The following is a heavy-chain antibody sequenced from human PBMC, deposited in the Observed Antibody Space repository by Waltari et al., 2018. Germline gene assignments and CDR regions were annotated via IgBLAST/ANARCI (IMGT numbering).Heavy chain of an antibody. J-gene: IGHJ4*02. V-gene: IGHV4-4*01. CDR3: ARGLSQYGATTGFDY. D-gene: IGHD3-9*01. CDR1: GDSINNHHW. CDR2: IYGSGST. Sequence: QVQLQESGPGLVKPTGTLSLTCVVSGDSINNHHWWSLVRQAPGKGLEWIGQIYGSGSTIYNPSVKSRVTISADNSKNQFSLTLKSVTAADTALYFCARGLSQYGATTGFDYWGQGTRVSVSS.